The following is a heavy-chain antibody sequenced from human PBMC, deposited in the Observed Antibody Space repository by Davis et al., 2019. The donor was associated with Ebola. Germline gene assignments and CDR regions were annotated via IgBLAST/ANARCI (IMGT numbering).Heavy chain of an antibody. CDR1: GGSISSYY. Sequence: SETLSLTCTVSGGSISSYYWSWIRQPPGKGLEWIGYIYHSGSTNYNPSLKSRVTISVDTSKNQFSLKLSSVTAADTAVYYCARRRSWDPRWYYYGMDVWGQVTTVTVSS. V-gene: IGHV4-59*12. D-gene: IGHD4-23*01. CDR2: IYHSGST. CDR3: ARRRSWDPRWYYYGMDV. J-gene: IGHJ6*02.